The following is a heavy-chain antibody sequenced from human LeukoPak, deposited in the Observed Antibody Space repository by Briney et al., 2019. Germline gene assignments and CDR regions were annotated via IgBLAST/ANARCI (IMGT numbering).Heavy chain of an antibody. CDR3: ARSSSGGDY. D-gene: IGHD6-13*01. CDR2: INHSGGT. Sequence: KPSETLSLTCAVYGGSFSGYYWSWIRQPPGKGLEWIGEINHSGGTNYNPSLKSRVTISVDTSKNQFSLKLSSVTAADTAVYYCARSSSGGDYWGQGTLVTVSS. V-gene: IGHV4-34*01. J-gene: IGHJ4*02. CDR1: GGSFSGYY.